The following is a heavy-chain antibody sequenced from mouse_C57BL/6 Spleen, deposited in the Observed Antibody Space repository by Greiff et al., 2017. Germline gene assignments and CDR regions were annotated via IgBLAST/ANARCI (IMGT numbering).Heavy chain of an antibody. V-gene: IGHV3-6*01. D-gene: IGHD1-1*01. Sequence: EVQLVESGPGLVKPSQSLSLTCSVTGYSITSGYYWNWIRQFPGNKLEWMGYISYDGSNNYNPSLKNRISITRDTSKNQFFLKLNSVTTEDTATYYCARDRDYYGSSYYYYAMDYWGQGTSVTVSS. CDR1: GYSITSGYY. J-gene: IGHJ4*01. CDR2: ISYDGSN. CDR3: ARDRDYYGSSYYYYAMDY.